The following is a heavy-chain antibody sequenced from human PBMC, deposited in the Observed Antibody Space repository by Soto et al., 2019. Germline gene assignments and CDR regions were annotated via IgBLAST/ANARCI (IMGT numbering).Heavy chain of an antibody. V-gene: IGHV2-70*01. Sequence: GPELIKPQHSLRKECRSWWLSHSTRGMCVSWIRQPPGKALAWLALIDWDDDKYYSTSLKTRLTISKDTSKNQVVLTMTNMDPVDTATYYCARTSIAARPPYYYYGMNVWDQGTT. D-gene: IGHD6-6*01. J-gene: IGHJ6*02. CDR1: WLSHSTRGMC. CDR2: IDWDDDK. CDR3: ARTSIAARPPYYYYGMNV.